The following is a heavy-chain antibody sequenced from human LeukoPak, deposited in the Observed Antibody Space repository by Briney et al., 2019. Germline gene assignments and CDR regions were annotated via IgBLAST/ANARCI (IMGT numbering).Heavy chain of an antibody. V-gene: IGHV5-51*01. D-gene: IGHD3-22*01. CDR2: IYPGDSDT. CDR1: GYSFTSYW. Sequence: GESLKISCKGSGYSFTSYWIGWVRQMPGKGLEWMGIIYPGDSDTRYSPSFQGQVTISADKSISAAYLQWSSLKASDTAMYYCARREGGGWLLHYYFDYWGQGTLVTVSS. J-gene: IGHJ4*02. CDR3: ARREGGGWLLHYYFDY.